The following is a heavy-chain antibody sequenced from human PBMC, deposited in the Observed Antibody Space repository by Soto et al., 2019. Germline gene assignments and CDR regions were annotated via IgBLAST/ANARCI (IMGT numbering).Heavy chain of an antibody. D-gene: IGHD6-13*01. CDR3: ARQGCSRRANWFDP. Sequence: QVQLVQSGAEVKKPGASVKVSCKASGYTFTSYDINWVRQATGQGLEWMGWMNPNSGNTGYAQKFQGRVTMTINTSISTAYMELSSLRSEDTAVYYCARQGCSRRANWFDPWGQGPQVTVSS. J-gene: IGHJ5*02. CDR2: MNPNSGNT. CDR1: GYTFTSYD. V-gene: IGHV1-8*02.